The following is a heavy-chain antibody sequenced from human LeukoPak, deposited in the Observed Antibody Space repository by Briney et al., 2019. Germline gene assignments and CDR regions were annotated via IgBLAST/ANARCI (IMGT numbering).Heavy chain of an antibody. CDR1: GFTFSNFA. V-gene: IGHV3-33*01. Sequence: AGGSLRLSCAASGFTFSNFAMHWVRQAPGKGLEWVAVIWSDGSNKYHADSVKGRFSVSRDNPKNTLFLQMDSLRAEDTAVYYCATKIILGATGGSGYWGQGTLVTVSS. D-gene: IGHD1-26*01. J-gene: IGHJ4*02. CDR3: ATKIILGATGGSGY. CDR2: IWSDGSNK.